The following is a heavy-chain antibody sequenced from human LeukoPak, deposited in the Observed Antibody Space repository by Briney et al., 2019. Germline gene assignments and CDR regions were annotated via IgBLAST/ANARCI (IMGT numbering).Heavy chain of an antibody. CDR2: IKQDGGEK. V-gene: IGHV3-7*01. CDR1: GFTFSSCS. J-gene: IGHJ4*02. Sequence: GGSLRLSCAASGFTFSSCSMSWVRQAPGKGLEWVANIKQDGGEKYYVESVKGRFTISRDNVKNSLYLQMNSLRVEDTAVYYCARARGGYDLDYWGQGTLVTVSS. D-gene: IGHD5-12*01. CDR3: ARARGGYDLDY.